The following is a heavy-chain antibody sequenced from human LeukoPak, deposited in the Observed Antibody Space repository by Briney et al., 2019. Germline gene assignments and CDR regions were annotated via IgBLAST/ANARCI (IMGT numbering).Heavy chain of an antibody. CDR2: INPSGGST. J-gene: IGHJ4*02. CDR1: GGTFISYA. D-gene: IGHD1-26*01. CDR3: ASGRARTHDY. V-gene: IGHV1-46*01. Sequence: ASVKVSCKASGGTFISYAISWVRQAPGQGLEWMGIINPSGGSTSYAQKFQGRVTMTRDTSTSTVYMELSSLRSEDTAVYYCASGRARTHDYWGQGTLVTVSS.